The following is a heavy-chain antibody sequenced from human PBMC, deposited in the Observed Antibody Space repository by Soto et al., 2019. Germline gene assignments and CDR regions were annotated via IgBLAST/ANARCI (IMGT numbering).Heavy chain of an antibody. CDR3: ARAVLRFLEWFGDGMDV. Sequence: QVQLQESGPGLVKPSQTLSLTCTVSGGSISSGGYYWSWIRQHPGKGLEWIGYIYYSGSTYYNPSLKSRVTISVDTSKSQFSLKLSSVTAADTAVYYCARAVLRFLEWFGDGMDVWGQGTTVTVSS. D-gene: IGHD3-3*01. CDR1: GGSISSGGYY. J-gene: IGHJ6*02. CDR2: IYYSGST. V-gene: IGHV4-31*03.